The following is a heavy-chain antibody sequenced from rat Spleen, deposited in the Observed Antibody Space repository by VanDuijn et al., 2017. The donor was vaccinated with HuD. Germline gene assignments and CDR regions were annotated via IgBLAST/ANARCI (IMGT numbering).Heavy chain of an antibody. CDR2: ITNTGDNT. Sequence: EVQLVESGGGLVQPGRSLKLSCVASGFTFNNYWMTWIRQAPGKGLEWVASITNTGDNTYYGDSVMGRFTISRDNAKNTLYLQMNSLRSDDTATYFCARHSLYYYSRYIHEYFDNWGQGVMVTVSS. V-gene: IGHV5-31*01. D-gene: IGHD1-2*01. CDR1: GFTFNNYW. J-gene: IGHJ2*01. CDR3: ARHSLYYYSRYIHEYFDN.